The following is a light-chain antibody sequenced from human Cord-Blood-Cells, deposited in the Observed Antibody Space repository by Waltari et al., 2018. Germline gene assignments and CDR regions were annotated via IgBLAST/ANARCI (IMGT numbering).Light chain of an antibody. Sequence: EIVLTQSPATLSLSPGERATLSCRASQSVSSYLAWYQQKPGQAPRLLIYDASNRATGIPARFSGSGSGTDFTLTISSLEPEDFAVYYCQQELTFGGGTK. CDR1: QSVSSY. J-gene: IGKJ4*01. CDR2: DAS. V-gene: IGKV3-11*01. CDR3: QQELT.